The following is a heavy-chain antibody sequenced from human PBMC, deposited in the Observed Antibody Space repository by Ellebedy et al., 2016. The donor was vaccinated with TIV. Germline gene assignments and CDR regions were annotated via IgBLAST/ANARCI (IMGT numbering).Heavy chain of an antibody. J-gene: IGHJ4*02. Sequence: GESLKISCSASGFTFSSFAMSWVRQAPGKGLEWVSTIAGTGGTTYYRDSVKGRFTVSRDTSRNTLFLQMSSLRAEDTAVYYCAKLPVAYNWNYADDDWGQGTLVTVSS. D-gene: IGHD1-7*01. CDR2: IAGTGGTT. CDR3: AKLPVAYNWNYADDD. V-gene: IGHV3-23*01. CDR1: GFTFSSFA.